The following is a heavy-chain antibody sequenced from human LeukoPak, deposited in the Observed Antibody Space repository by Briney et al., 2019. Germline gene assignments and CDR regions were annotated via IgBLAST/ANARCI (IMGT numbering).Heavy chain of an antibody. Sequence: SETLSLTCTVSGGSISSSSYYWGWIRQPPGKGLEWIGSIYYSGSTYYNPSLKSRVTISVDTSKNQFSLKLSSVTAADTAVYYCAREDIAARPVSEYWGQGTLVTVSS. CDR2: IYYSGST. D-gene: IGHD6-6*01. CDR1: GGSISSSSYY. CDR3: AREDIAARPVSEY. V-gene: IGHV4-39*02. J-gene: IGHJ4*02.